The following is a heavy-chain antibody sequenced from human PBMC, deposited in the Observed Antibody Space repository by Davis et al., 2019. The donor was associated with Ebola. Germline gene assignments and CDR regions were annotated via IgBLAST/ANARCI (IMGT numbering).Heavy chain of an antibody. CDR1: GFTFSSYG. D-gene: IGHD1-26*01. J-gene: IGHJ4*02. Sequence: GESLKISCAASGFTFSSYGMHWVRQTGKGLEWVAVISYDGSKTYYEDSVKGRFTISRDNSKNTLYLQMSSLMSEDAAVYYCAKEDSGSYYVPHFFDSWGQGTLVAVSS. V-gene: IGHV3-30*18. CDR3: AKEDSGSYYVPHFFDS. CDR2: ISYDGSKT.